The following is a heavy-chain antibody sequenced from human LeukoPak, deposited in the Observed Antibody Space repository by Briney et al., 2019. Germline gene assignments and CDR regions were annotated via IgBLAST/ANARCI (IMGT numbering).Heavy chain of an antibody. Sequence: ASVKVSCKVSGYTLTELSMHWVRQAPGKGLEWMGGFDPEDGETIYAQKFQGRVTMTEDTSTDTAYMELSSLRSEDTAVYYCATILLIAARLGNWFDPWGQGTLVTVSS. CDR2: FDPEDGET. V-gene: IGHV1-24*01. D-gene: IGHD6-6*01. CDR1: GYTLTELS. J-gene: IGHJ5*02. CDR3: ATILLIAARLGNWFDP.